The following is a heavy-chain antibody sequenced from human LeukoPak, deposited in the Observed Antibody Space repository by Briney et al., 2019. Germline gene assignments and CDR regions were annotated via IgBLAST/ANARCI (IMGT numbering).Heavy chain of an antibody. CDR2: IYYSGST. CDR3: ARSRKGRNCSSTSCYLVPSMILDY. V-gene: IGHV4-59*08. Sequence: SETLALTCTVSGGSISSYYWSWIRQPPGKGLEWIGYIYYSGSTNYNPSLKSRVTISVDTSKNQFSLKLSSVTAADTAVYYCARSRKGRNCSSTSCYLVPSMILDYWGQGTLVTVSS. CDR1: GGSISSYY. J-gene: IGHJ4*02. D-gene: IGHD2-2*01.